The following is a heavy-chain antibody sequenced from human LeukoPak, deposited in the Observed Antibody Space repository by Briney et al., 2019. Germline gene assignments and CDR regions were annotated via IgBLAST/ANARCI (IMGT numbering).Heavy chain of an antibody. CDR1: GFTFSNAW. CDR3: TTESFEIPPFDY. Sequence: GGSLRLSCAASGFTFSNAWMSWVRQAPGKGLEWVGRIKSKTDGGTTDYAAPVKGRFTISRDDSKNTLYLQMNSLKTEDTAVYYCTTESFEIPPFDYWGQGTLVTVSS. D-gene: IGHD3-16*01. CDR2: IKSKTDGGTT. J-gene: IGHJ4*02. V-gene: IGHV3-15*01.